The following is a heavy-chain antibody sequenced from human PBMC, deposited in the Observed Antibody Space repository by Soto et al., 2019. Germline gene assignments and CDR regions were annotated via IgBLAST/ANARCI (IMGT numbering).Heavy chain of an antibody. CDR1: GGSISSGGYS. V-gene: IGHV4-30-2*01. Sequence: QLQLQESGSGLVRPSQTLSLTCAVSGGSISSGGYSWNWIRQPPGKGLEWIGYIYHSGSTLYNPSLKRRVTISVDKSTNQFSLNLTSVTAADTAVYYCARDQLEGNWIDPWGQGTLVTVSS. D-gene: IGHD1-1*01. CDR3: ARDQLEGNWIDP. CDR2: IYHSGST. J-gene: IGHJ5*02.